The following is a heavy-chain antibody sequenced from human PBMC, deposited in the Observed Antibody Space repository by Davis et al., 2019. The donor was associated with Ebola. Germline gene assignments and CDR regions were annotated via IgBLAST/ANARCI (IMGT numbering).Heavy chain of an antibody. Sequence: GESLKISCVASGFSFSSYSLHWVRQAPGKGLEWLAVMSYDGSTIYYADSVRGRFTISRDNSKHTLYLHMNSLRSEDTAIYYCARDHDVWLVETVGDVWGKGTTVTVSS. CDR2: MSYDGSTI. D-gene: IGHD6-19*01. V-gene: IGHV3-30*07. J-gene: IGHJ6*03. CDR3: ARDHDVWLVETVGDV. CDR1: GFSFSSYS.